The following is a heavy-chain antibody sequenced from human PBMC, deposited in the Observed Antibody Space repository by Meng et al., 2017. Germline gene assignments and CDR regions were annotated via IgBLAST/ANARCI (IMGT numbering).Heavy chain of an antibody. CDR1: GFTFSSYS. V-gene: IGHV3-21*01. D-gene: IGHD3-9*01. CDR2: ISSSSSYI. J-gene: IGHJ4*02. Sequence: GESLKISCAASGFTFSSYSMNWVRQAPGKGLEWVSSISSSSSYIYYADSVKGRFTISRDNSKNTLYLQMNSLRAEDTAVYYCARESYYDILTGYYTPYYFDYWGQGTLVTVSS. CDR3: ARESYYDILTGYYTPYYFDY.